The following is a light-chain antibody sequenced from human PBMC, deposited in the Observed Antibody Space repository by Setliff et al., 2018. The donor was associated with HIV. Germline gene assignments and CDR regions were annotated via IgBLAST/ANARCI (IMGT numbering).Light chain of an antibody. CDR1: NIGSKN. V-gene: IGLV3-21*02. Sequence: SYELTQSPPVSVAPGQTARITCGGNNIGSKNVHWYQQKLGQAPLLVVYDDFDRPSGIPERISGSNSENTAALIISRVEAGDEADYFCQVWDRTSDHWVFGGGTKVTVL. J-gene: IGLJ3*02. CDR2: DDF. CDR3: QVWDRTSDHWV.